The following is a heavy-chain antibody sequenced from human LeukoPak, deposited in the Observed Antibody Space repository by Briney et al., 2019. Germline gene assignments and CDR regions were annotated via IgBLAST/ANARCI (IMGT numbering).Heavy chain of an antibody. CDR2: IWYDGSNK. CDR1: GFTFSSYV. Sequence: PGGSLRLSCAASGFTFSSYVMHWVRQAPGKGLEWVALIWYDGSNKYYADSVKGRFTISRDNSKNTLYLQMNSVRAEDTAVYYCARALFNYDSSGLSYWGQGTLVTVSS. D-gene: IGHD3-22*01. CDR3: ARALFNYDSSGLSY. V-gene: IGHV3-33*01. J-gene: IGHJ4*02.